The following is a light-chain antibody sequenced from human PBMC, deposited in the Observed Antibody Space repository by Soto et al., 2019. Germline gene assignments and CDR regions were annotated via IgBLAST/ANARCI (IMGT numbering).Light chain of an antibody. Sequence: QSALTQPRSVSGSPGQSVTISCTGTSSDVGGYNYVSWYQQHPGKAPKLVIYDVSERPSGVPDRFSGSKSGNTASLTISGLQAEDEADYYCCSYAGSSTWVFGGGTKLTVL. V-gene: IGLV2-11*01. J-gene: IGLJ3*02. CDR2: DVS. CDR1: SSDVGGYNY. CDR3: CSYAGSSTWV.